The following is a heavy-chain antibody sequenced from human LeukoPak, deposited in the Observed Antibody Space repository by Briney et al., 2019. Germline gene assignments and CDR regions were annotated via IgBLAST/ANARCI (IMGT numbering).Heavy chain of an antibody. V-gene: IGHV4-30-4*08. CDR2: IYYSGST. D-gene: IGHD5-12*01. CDR3: ARDVDPPNNWFDP. CDR1: GGSISSGDYY. Sequence: SETLSLTCTVSGGSISSGDYYWSWIRQPPGKGLEWIGYIYYSGSTYYNPSLKSRVTISVDTSKNQFSLKLSPVTAADTAVYYCARDVDPPNNWFDPWGQGTLVTVSS. J-gene: IGHJ5*02.